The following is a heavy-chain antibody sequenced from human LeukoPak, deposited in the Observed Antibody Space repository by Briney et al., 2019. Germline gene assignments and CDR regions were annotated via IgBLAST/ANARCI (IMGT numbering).Heavy chain of an antibody. CDR1: GFTFSSYS. J-gene: IGHJ5*02. CDR2: IRYDGSNK. CDR3: AKDRIGYSSGWYGH. Sequence: GGSLRLSCAASGFTFSSYSMNWVRQAPGKGLEWVAFIRYDGSNKYYADSVKGRFTISGDNSKNTLYLQMNSLRAEDTAVYYCAKDRIGYSSGWYGHWGQGTLVTVSS. V-gene: IGHV3-30*02. D-gene: IGHD6-19*01.